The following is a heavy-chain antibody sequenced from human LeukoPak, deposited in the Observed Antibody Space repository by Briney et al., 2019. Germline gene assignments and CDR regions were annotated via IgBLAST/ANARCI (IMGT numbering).Heavy chain of an antibody. CDR1: GDSINTYY. Sequence: SETLSLTCTVSGDSINTYYWDWIRQPAGKGLEWIGRIYSTGTTYYNPSLKSRVTMSLDTSKKHLSLKLSSMTAADTAVYYSANTRKYHYGSSGYYTAFDYWGQGTLVTVSS. J-gene: IGHJ4*02. CDR3: ANTRKYHYGSSGYYTAFDY. V-gene: IGHV4-4*07. CDR2: IYSTGTT. D-gene: IGHD3-22*01.